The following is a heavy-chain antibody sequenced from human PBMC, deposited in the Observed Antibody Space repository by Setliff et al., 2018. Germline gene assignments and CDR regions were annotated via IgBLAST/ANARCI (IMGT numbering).Heavy chain of an antibody. D-gene: IGHD3-10*01. CDR3: ARHLLVQGTYHFDY. J-gene: IGHJ4*02. Sequence: SETLSLTCSVSGGSISRSSYYWTWIRQPPGKGLERIAEINHSGSTYYNPSLKGRVTLSVDTTKNQFSLKLTSMTAADTAVYFCARHLLVQGTYHFDYWGQGSPVTVSS. V-gene: IGHV4-39*01. CDR1: GGSISRSSYY. CDR2: INHSGST.